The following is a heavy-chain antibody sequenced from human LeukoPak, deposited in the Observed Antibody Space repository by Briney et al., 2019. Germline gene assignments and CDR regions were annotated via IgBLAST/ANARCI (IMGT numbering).Heavy chain of an antibody. J-gene: IGHJ5*02. CDR1: GYTFTGYY. CDR3: ARVVRGAAAGNNWFDP. V-gene: IGHV1-2*02. Sequence: ASVKVSCKASGYTFTGYYMHWVRQAPGQGLEWMGWINPNSGGTNYAQKFQGRVTMTRDTSISSAYMELSRLRSDDTAVYYCARVVRGAAAGNNWFDPWGQGTLVTVSS. D-gene: IGHD6-13*01. CDR2: INPNSGGT.